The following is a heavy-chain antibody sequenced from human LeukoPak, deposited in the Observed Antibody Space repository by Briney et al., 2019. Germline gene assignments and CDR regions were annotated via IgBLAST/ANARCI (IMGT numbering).Heavy chain of an antibody. CDR3: ARGLGSGGSRWFDP. CDR2: INQSGST. J-gene: IGHJ5*02. V-gene: IGHV4-34*01. CDR1: GGSFNGYY. D-gene: IGHD2-15*01. Sequence: SETLSLTCAVYGGSFNGYYWTWIRQSPGKGLEWIGEINQSGSTNYKSSLKSRVTISVDTSKNQFSLKLSSVTAEDTAVYFCARGLGSGGSRWFDPWGQGTLVTVSS.